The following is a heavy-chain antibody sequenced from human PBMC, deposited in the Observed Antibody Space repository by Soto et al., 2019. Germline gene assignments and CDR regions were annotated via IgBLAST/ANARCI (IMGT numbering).Heavy chain of an antibody. V-gene: IGHV4-59*01. CDR1: GGSISSYY. J-gene: IGHJ5*02. Sequence: PSETLSLTCTVSGGSISSYYWSWIRQPPGKGLEWIGYIYYSGSTNYNPSLKSRVTISVDTSKNQFSLKLSSVTAADTAVYYCARWDYGDYQGTRGYNWFDPWGQGTLVTVSS. CDR3: ARWDYGDYQGTRGYNWFDP. D-gene: IGHD4-17*01. CDR2: IYYSGST.